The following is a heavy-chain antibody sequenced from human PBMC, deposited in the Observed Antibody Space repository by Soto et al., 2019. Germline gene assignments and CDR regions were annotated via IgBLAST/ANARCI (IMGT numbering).Heavy chain of an antibody. CDR1: GGTFSSYA. D-gene: IGHD1-26*01. Sequence: SVKVSCKASGGTFSSYAISWVRQAPGQGLEWMGGIIPIFGTANYAQKFQGRVTITADKSTSTAYMELSGLTSEDTGVYYCARGPHVAIVSPGVYCFDSWGQGTPVTVSS. J-gene: IGHJ5*01. V-gene: IGHV1-69*06. CDR2: IIPIFGTA. CDR3: ARGPHVAIVSPGVYCFDS.